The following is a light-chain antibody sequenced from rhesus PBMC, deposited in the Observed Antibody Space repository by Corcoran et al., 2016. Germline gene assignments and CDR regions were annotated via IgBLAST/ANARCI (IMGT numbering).Light chain of an antibody. CDR3: QKYNDWPFT. CDR1: QSVGST. Sequence: EIVMTQSPATLSLSPGERATLSCRASQSVGSTLAWYQQKPGQAHRLLINYASSRATGIPDRFRGSGSGTEFTLTISSRDPEDVGVYYCQKYNDWPFTFGPGTKLDIK. CDR2: YAS. V-gene: IGKV3-42*02. J-gene: IGKJ3*01.